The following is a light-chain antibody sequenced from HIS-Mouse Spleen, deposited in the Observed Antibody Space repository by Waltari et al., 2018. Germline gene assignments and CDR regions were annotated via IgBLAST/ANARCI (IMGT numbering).Light chain of an antibody. V-gene: IGLV3-21*03. CDR3: QVWDSSSDHYV. CDR2: DDS. CDR1: NIGSKS. Sequence: SYVLTQPPSVSVAPGKTARITCGGNNIGSKSVHWYQQKPGQAPVLVVYDDSDRPSGIPERFTGANAGNTATLTISRVEAGDEADYYCQVWDSSSDHYVFGTGTKVTVL. J-gene: IGLJ1*01.